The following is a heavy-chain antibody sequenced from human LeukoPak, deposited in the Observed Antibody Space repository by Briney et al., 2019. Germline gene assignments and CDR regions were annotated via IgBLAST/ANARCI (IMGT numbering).Heavy chain of an antibody. Sequence: PSETLSLTCAVYGGSFSGYYWSWIRQPPGKGLEWIGEINHSGSTNYNPSLKSRVTISVDTSKNQFSLKLSSVTAADTAVYYCARRRSSGYPNYYYYYYMDVWGKGTTVTVSS. J-gene: IGHJ6*03. V-gene: IGHV4-34*01. CDR3: ARRRSSGYPNYYYYYYMDV. D-gene: IGHD3-22*01. CDR2: INHSGST. CDR1: GGSFSGYY.